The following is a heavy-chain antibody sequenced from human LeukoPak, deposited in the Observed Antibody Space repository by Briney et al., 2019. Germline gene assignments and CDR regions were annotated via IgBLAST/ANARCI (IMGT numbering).Heavy chain of an antibody. CDR2: ISGSGGST. CDR3: AKDRHGDYDY. V-gene: IGHV3-23*01. Sequence: PGGTLRLSCAASGFTFSSYGMSWVRQTPGKGLEWVSAISGSGGSTYYADSVKGRFTISRDNSKNTLYLQMNSLRAEDTAVYYCAKDRHGDYDYWGQGTLVTVSS. D-gene: IGHD4-17*01. J-gene: IGHJ4*02. CDR1: GFTFSSYG.